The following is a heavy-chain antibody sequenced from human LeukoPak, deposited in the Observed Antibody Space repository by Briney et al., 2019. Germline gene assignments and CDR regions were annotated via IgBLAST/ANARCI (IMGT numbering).Heavy chain of an antibody. J-gene: IGHJ4*02. V-gene: IGHV2-5*02. CDR2: FYCDDDK. Sequence: SGPTLVKPTQTLKLTCTFSGFSLSTSAEGVGWIRHPPGKALEWPALFYCDDDKRYTPSMKNRITIPMDTSNNQVALTMTNMDPVHTATYYSAHKGARRPFDYWGQGTLVTVSS. CDR1: GFSLSTSAEG. CDR3: AHKGARRPFDY.